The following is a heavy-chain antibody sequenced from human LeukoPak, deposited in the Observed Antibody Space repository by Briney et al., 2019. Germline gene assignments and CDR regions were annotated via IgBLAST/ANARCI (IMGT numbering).Heavy chain of an antibody. Sequence: SETLSLTCAVSGYSISSSNWWGWIRQPPGKGLEWIGYIYYSGSTYYNPSLKSRVTMSVDTSKNQFSLKLSSVTAVDTAVYYCARNEHWAQPPTDYWGQGTLVTVSS. V-gene: IGHV4-28*01. CDR2: IYYSGST. CDR3: ARNEHWAQPPTDY. J-gene: IGHJ4*02. CDR1: GYSISSSNW. D-gene: IGHD1-14*01.